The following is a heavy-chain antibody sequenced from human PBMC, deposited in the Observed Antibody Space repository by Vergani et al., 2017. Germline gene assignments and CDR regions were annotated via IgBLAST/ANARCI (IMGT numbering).Heavy chain of an antibody. V-gene: IGHV4-34*01. CDR2: INHSGST. D-gene: IGHD6-19*01. Sequence: QVQLQESGPGLVKPSETLSLTCTVSGGSISSYYWSWIRQPPGKGLEWIGEINHSGSTNYNPSLKSRVTISVDTSKNQFSLKLSSVTAADTAVYYCARGGSSGWAYYYYYMDVWGKGTTVTVSS. CDR3: ARGGSSGWAYYYYYMDV. CDR1: GGSISSYY. J-gene: IGHJ6*03.